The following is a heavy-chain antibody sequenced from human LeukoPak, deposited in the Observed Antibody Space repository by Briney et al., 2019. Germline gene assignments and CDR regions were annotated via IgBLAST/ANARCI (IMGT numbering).Heavy chain of an antibody. CDR3: AKDVEMATIDYYYYGMDV. D-gene: IGHD5-24*01. J-gene: IGHJ6*02. Sequence: GGSLRLSCTASGFAFSVYAMSWLRQPPGKGLEWVSAISGSGGSTYYADSVKGRFTISRDNSKNTLYLQMNSLRAEDTAVYYCAKDVEMATIDYYYYGMDVWGQGTTVTVSS. CDR2: ISGSGGST. CDR1: GFAFSVYA. V-gene: IGHV3-23*01.